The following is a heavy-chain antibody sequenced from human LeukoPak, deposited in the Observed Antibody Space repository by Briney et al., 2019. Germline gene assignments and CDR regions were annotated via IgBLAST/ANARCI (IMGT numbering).Heavy chain of an antibody. Sequence: PGGSLRLSCAASGFTFSSYAMSWVRQAPGKGLEWVSTISNSGGSTYYADSVKGRFTISRDNSKNTLYLQMNSLRAEDTAVYYCAKGIQLWFKDYFDYWGQGTLVTVSS. D-gene: IGHD5-18*01. J-gene: IGHJ4*02. CDR2: ISNSGGST. V-gene: IGHV3-23*01. CDR1: GFTFSSYA. CDR3: AKGIQLWFKDYFDY.